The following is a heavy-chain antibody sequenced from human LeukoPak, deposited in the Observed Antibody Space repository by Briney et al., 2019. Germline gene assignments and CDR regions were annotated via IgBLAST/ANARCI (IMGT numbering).Heavy chain of an antibody. CDR2: INEDGSET. V-gene: IGHV3-7*01. D-gene: IGHD1-26*01. J-gene: IGHJ4*02. CDR1: GLTFSRYW. CDR3: ARDKGAVGY. Sequence: PGGSLRLSCAASGLTFSRYWMSWVRRAPGKGLEWVANINEDGSETYYVDSVKGRFTISRDNAKNSLYLQMSSLRAEDTAVYYCARDKGAVGYWGQGTLVTVSS.